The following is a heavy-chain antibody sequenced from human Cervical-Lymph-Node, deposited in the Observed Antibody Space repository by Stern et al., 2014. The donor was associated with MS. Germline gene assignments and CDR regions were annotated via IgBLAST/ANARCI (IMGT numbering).Heavy chain of an antibody. CDR1: GGTFSSYA. V-gene: IGHV1-69*01. J-gene: IGHJ4*02. D-gene: IGHD3-16*01. CDR3: ARDSRHYDASYYFDS. Sequence: VQLGESGAEVNKPGSSVKVSCKASGGTFSSYAINWVRQAPGHGPEWMGGIIPIFGTANYAQKFQGRVTITADESTSTTYMELSSLRSEDTAVYYCARDSRHYDASYYFDSWGQGNLVTVSS. CDR2: IIPIFGTA.